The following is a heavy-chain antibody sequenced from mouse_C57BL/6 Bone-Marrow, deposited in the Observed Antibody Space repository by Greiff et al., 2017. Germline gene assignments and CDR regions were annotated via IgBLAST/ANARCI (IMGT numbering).Heavy chain of an antibody. CDR1: GFTFSSYA. CDR3: ARDGPFYYGSSPFAY. Sequence: DVMLVESGGGLVKPGGSLKLSCAASGFTFSSYAMSWVRQTPEKMLAWVATISDGGSYTYYPDNVKGRFTISRDNAQNNLYLQMSHLKSEDTAMYYCARDGPFYYGSSPFAYWGQGTLVTVSA. D-gene: IGHD1-1*01. CDR2: ISDGGSYT. V-gene: IGHV5-4*01. J-gene: IGHJ3*01.